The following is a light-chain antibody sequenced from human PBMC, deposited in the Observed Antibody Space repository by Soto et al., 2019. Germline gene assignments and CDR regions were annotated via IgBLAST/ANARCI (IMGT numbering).Light chain of an antibody. Sequence: EIELTQSPATLSLSPGETATLSCRASQNVDKFLAWYQQRPGQPPRLLIFDSSNRATGVPARFSGSGSGTEFTLTISRLQSEDFAVYYCQQYNNWPPITVGQGTRLEI. CDR3: QQYNNWPPIT. J-gene: IGKJ5*01. CDR2: DSS. CDR1: QNVDKF. V-gene: IGKV3-11*01.